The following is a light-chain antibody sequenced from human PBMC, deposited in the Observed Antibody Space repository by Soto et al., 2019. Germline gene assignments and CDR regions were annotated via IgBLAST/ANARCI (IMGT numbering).Light chain of an antibody. J-gene: IGLJ1*01. V-gene: IGLV2-11*01. CDR3: CSYAGNYYV. CDR1: SSDVGAYNY. CDR2: DVS. Sequence: SALTQPRSVSGSPGQSVTISCTGTSSDVGAYNYVSWYQQHPGTVPRLMIYDVSKRPSGVPDRFSGSKSGNTASLTISGLQAEDEADYYCCSYAGNYYVFGTGTKVTVL.